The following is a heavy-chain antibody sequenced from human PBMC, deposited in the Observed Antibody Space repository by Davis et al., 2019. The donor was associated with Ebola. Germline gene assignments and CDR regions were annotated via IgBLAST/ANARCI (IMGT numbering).Heavy chain of an antibody. V-gene: IGHV1-8*02. CDR3: ARRYCSSTSCPDYYYYGMDV. D-gene: IGHD2-2*01. CDR1: GYTFTSYA. J-gene: IGHJ6*02. CDR2: MNPNSGNT. Sequence: ASVKVSCKASGYTFTSYAINWVRQATGQGLEWMGWMNPNSGNTGYAQKFQGRVTMTRNTSISTAYMELSSLRSEDTAVYYCARRYCSSTSCPDYYYYGMDVWGQGTTVTVSS.